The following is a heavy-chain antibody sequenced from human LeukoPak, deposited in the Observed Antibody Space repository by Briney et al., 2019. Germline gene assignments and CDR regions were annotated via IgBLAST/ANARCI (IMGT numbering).Heavy chain of an antibody. CDR3: ANRHSYCSGGSCYSPVDAFDI. J-gene: IGHJ3*02. CDR2: ISYDGSNK. Sequence: GRSLRLSCAASGFTFSSYGMHWVRQAPGKGLEWVAVISYDGSNKYYADSVKGRFTISRDNSKNTLYLQMNSLRAEDTAVYYCANRHSYCSGGSCYSPVDAFDIWGQGTMVTVAS. V-gene: IGHV3-30*18. CDR1: GFTFSSYG. D-gene: IGHD2-15*01.